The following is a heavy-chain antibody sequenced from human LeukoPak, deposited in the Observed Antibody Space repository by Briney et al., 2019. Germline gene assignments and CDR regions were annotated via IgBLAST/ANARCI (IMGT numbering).Heavy chain of an antibody. D-gene: IGHD3-22*01. J-gene: IGHJ3*01. CDR2: IYPGDSDT. Sequence: GESLKISCKGSGYSFSTYWIAWVRQMPGKGVEWMGIIYPGDSDTRYSPSFRGQVTISADKSVSSAYLQWNSLKASDTAMYYCARPNIASYYDSRGYDAFDVWGQGTMVTVSS. CDR1: GYSFSTYW. CDR3: ARPNIASYYDSRGYDAFDV. V-gene: IGHV5-51*01.